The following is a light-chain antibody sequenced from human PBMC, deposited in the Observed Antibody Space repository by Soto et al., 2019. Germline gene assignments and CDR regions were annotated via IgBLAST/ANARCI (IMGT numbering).Light chain of an antibody. V-gene: IGLV2-14*01. J-gene: IGLJ1*01. CDR1: TSDVGGYIS. CDR2: EVS. CDR3: CSYTTISTYV. Sequence: QSALTQPASVSGSPGQSVTISCTGTTSDVGGYISVSWYQQHPGKAPKLMIYEVSNRPSGVSNRFSGSKSGDTASLTISGLQAEDEADYYCCSYTTISTYVFGTGTKLTVL.